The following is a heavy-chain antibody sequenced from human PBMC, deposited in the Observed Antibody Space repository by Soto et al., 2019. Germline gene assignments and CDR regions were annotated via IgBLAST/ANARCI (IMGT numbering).Heavy chain of an antibody. J-gene: IGHJ4*02. Sequence: ASVKVSCKASGGSFSSYTISWVRQAPGQGLEWMGGIVPISGTRNYAKKFQGRVTMTADESTSTSYMQLNNLRSGDTAVYYCARPRYCTGGRCYNNLDYWGQGTLVTVSS. CDR3: ARPRYCTGGRCYNNLDY. CDR1: GGSFSSYT. D-gene: IGHD2-15*01. V-gene: IGHV1-69*13. CDR2: IVPISGTR.